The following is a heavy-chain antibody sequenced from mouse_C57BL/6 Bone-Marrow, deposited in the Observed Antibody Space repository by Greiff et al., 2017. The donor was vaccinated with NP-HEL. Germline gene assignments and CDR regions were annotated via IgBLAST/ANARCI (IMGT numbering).Heavy chain of an antibody. Sequence: VQLQQPGAELVKPGASVKLSCKASGYTFTSYWMHWVKQRPGRGLEWIGRIDPNSGGTKYNEKFKGKATLTAAKSSSTAYMELRSLTSEDSAVYFCARESYYDYDGWYFDVWGTGTTVTVSS. D-gene: IGHD2-4*01. J-gene: IGHJ1*03. CDR2: IDPNSGGT. CDR3: ARESYYDYDGWYFDV. V-gene: IGHV1-62-3*01. CDR1: GYTFTSYW.